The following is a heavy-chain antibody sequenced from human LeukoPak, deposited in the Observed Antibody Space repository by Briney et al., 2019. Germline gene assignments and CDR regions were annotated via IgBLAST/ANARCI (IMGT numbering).Heavy chain of an antibody. V-gene: IGHV3-48*01. CDR1: GFTFSSYS. J-gene: IGHJ3*02. CDR3: ARDCVAVAGTPDAFDI. Sequence: SGGSLRLSCAASGFTFSSYSMNWVRQAPGKGLEWVSYISSSSSTIYYADSVKGRFTISRDNAKNSLYLQMNSLRAEDTAVYYCARDCVAVAGTPDAFDIWGQGTMVTVSS. D-gene: IGHD6-19*01. CDR2: ISSSSSTI.